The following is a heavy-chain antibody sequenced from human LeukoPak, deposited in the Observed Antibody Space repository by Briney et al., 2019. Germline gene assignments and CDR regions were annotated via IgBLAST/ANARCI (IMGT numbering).Heavy chain of an antibody. CDR3: ARQLERRYYYYMDV. CDR1: GYTFTGYY. D-gene: IGHD1-1*01. V-gene: IGHV1-69*13. Sequence: SVKVSCKASGYTFTGYYVHWVRQAPGQGLEWVGGIIPIFATTNYAQKFQGRVTITADESTSTAYMELSSLRSEDTAVYYCARQLERRYYYYMDVWGKGTTVTVSS. CDR2: IIPIFATT. J-gene: IGHJ6*03.